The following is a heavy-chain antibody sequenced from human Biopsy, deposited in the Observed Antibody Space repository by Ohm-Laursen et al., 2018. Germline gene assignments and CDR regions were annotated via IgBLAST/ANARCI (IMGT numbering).Heavy chain of an antibody. CDR3: ARDLPSSYYYAMDD. Sequence: SETLSLTCAVYNVSFSSFYWSWIRQPPGKGLEWIGEISHTGSTNYNPPLKSRVSMSVDTSKNQLSLTLRSVTAADTAVYYCARDLPSSYYYAMDDWGQGTTVTVSS. CDR2: ISHTGST. CDR1: NVSFSSFY. J-gene: IGHJ6*02. V-gene: IGHV4-34*01.